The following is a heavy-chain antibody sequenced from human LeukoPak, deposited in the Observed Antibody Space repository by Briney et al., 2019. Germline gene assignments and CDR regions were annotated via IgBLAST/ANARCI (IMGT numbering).Heavy chain of an antibody. CDR1: GGSISSYY. Sequence: SETLSLTCTVSGGSISSYYWSWIRQPPGKGLEWIGYIYYSGSTNYNPSLKSRVTISVDTSKNQFSLKLSSVTAADTAVYYCARAQGGDLDYWGQGTLVTVSS. CDR3: ARAQGGDLDY. D-gene: IGHD2-15*01. CDR2: IYYSGST. J-gene: IGHJ4*02. V-gene: IGHV4-59*01.